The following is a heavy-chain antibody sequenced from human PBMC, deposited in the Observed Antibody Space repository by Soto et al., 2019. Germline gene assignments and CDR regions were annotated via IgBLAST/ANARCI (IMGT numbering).Heavy chain of an antibody. Sequence: QVQLVESGGGVVQPGRSLRLSCAASGFTFSSYGMHWVRQAPGKGLEWVAVISYDGSNKYYADSVKGRFTISRDNSKTTLYLQMNSLRAEDTAVYYCAKVQWLSGGWYFDLWGRGTLVTVSS. J-gene: IGHJ2*01. D-gene: IGHD6-19*01. V-gene: IGHV3-30*18. CDR1: GFTFSSYG. CDR3: AKVQWLSGGWYFDL. CDR2: ISYDGSNK.